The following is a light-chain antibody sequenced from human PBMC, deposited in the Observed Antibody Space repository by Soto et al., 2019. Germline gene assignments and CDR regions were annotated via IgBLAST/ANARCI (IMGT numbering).Light chain of an antibody. V-gene: IGLV1-51*01. CDR3: GTWDSSLSVVI. CDR1: SSNIGNNF. CDR2: DNN. Sequence: QSALTQPPSVSAAPGQKVTISCSGSSSNIGNNFVSWYQQLPGTAPRLLIYDNNNRPSGIPDRFSGSQSGTSATLAITGLQTGDEADYFCGTWDSSLSVVIFGGGTK. J-gene: IGLJ2*01.